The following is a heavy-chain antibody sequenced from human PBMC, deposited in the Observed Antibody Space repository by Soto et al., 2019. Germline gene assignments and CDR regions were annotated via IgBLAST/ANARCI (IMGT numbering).Heavy chain of an antibody. CDR3: ARYCSGGSCHKGVPDY. CDR2: INTYNGAT. D-gene: IGHD2-15*01. Sequence: ASVKVSWKVAGYTLITYVISWVRQASGQGLEWMGWINTYNGATNYAQNLQGRATITTDTSTNTAYMELRSLRSDDTAVYFCARYCSGGSCHKGVPDYWG. J-gene: IGHJ4*01. V-gene: IGHV1-18*01. CDR1: GYTLITYV.